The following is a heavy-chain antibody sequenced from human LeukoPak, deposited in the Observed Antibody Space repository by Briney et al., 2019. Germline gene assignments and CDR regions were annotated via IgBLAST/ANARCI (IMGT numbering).Heavy chain of an antibody. Sequence: ASVKVSCKASGYTFTSYYMHWVRQAPGQGLEWMGIINPSGGSTSYAQKFQGRVTMTRDTSTSTVYMELSSLRSEDTAVYYCAKESYSEQFNTWFDYWGQGTLVTVAS. D-gene: IGHD1-14*01. CDR3: AKESYSEQFNTWFDY. CDR1: GYTFTSYY. J-gene: IGHJ4*02. V-gene: IGHV1-46*01. CDR2: INPSGGST.